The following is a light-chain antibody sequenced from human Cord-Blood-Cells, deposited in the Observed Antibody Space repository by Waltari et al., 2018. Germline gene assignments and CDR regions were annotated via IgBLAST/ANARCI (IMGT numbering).Light chain of an antibody. CDR1: QSISSY. CDR2: AAS. Sequence: DIQMTQSPSSLSASVGDRVTITCRASQSISSYLNWYQQKPGKAPKLLIYAASSLQSGVPSRFSGSGSGTECTLTISSLQPEYFATYYCQQSYSTPITFGQGTRLEIK. CDR3: QQSYSTPIT. V-gene: IGKV1-39*01. J-gene: IGKJ5*01.